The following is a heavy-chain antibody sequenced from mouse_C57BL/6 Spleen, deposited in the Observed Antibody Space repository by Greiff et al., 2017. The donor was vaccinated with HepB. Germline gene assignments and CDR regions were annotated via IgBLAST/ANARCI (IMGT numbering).Heavy chain of an antibody. D-gene: IGHD2-4*01. CDR2: INPNNGGT. CDR1: GYTFTDYN. J-gene: IGHJ1*03. Sequence: EVKLMESGPELVKPGASVKMSCKASGYTFTDYNMHWVKQSHGKSLEWIGYINPNNGGTSYNQKFKGKATLTVNKSSSTAYMELRSLTSEDSAVYYCANYDYDGYFDVWGTGTTVTVSS. CDR3: ANYDYDGYFDV. V-gene: IGHV1-22*01.